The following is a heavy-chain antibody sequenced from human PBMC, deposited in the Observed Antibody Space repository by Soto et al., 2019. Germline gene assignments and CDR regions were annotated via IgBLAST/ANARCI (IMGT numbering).Heavy chain of an antibody. CDR3: AKGFYGSGSYYNERAFDS. D-gene: IGHD3-10*01. CDR2: ISGSGDFT. J-gene: IGHJ4*02. CDR1: GFTFSSYA. V-gene: IGHV3-23*01. Sequence: GSLRLSCAASGFTFSSYAMSWVRQAPGKGLGWVSVISGSGDFTYFADSVKGRFTISRDNPKNTIYLQMNSLRAEDTAVYYCAKGFYGSGSYYNERAFDSWGQGTLVTVSS.